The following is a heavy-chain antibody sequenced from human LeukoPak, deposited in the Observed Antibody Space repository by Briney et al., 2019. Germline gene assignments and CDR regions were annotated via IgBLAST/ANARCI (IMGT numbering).Heavy chain of an antibody. CDR1: GYPFTSYD. CDR3: ARVWGSADY. V-gene: IGHV1-8*01. J-gene: IGHJ4*02. D-gene: IGHD3-16*01. Sequence: GASVKVSCKASGYPFTSYDINWVRQATGQGLEWMGWMSPNSGKSGSAQKFQGRVTMTRDTSISTVYMELSSLRSEDTAVYYCARVWGSADYWGQGTLVTVSS. CDR2: MSPNSGKS.